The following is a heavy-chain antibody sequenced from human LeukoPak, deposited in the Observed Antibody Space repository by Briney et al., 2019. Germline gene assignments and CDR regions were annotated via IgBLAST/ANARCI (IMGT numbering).Heavy chain of an antibody. D-gene: IGHD3-9*01. CDR1: GYTFTSYG. CDR2: ISAYNGNT. J-gene: IGHJ6*02. V-gene: IGHV1-18*01. CDR3: ARARDGYFDWLYPEDYGMDV. Sequence: GASVKVSCKASGYTFTSYGISWVRQAPGQGLEWMGWISAYNGNTNYAQKLQGRVTMTTDTSTSTAYMELRSLRSDDTAVYYCARARDGYFDWLYPEDYGMDVWGQGTTVTVSS.